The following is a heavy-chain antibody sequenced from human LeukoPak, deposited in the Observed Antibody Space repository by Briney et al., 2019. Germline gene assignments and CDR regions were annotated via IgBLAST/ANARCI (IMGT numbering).Heavy chain of an antibody. V-gene: IGHV3-23*01. CDR1: GFTFSNYA. Sequence: GGSMRLSCVGSGFTFSNYAMMWVRQTQGKRLEWVSAIRGSGTSTFYADSVKGRFTIFRDNFKNTVYLQMNNLRADDSAVYYCARDPNGDNIGAFDFQRWGLGTQVTVSS. CDR2: IRGSGTST. CDR3: ARDPNGDNIGAFDFQR. D-gene: IGHD4-17*01. J-gene: IGHJ1*01.